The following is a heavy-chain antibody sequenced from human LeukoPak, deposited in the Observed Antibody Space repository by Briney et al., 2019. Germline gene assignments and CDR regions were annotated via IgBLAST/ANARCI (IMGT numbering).Heavy chain of an antibody. CDR2: IYYSGST. J-gene: IGHJ4*02. CDR3: ARVLNAVEMVDY. V-gene: IGHV4-59*08. Sequence: PSETLSLTCTVSGGSISPYYWTWIRQPPGKGLEWIGYIYYSGSTNYNPSLKSRVTISVDTSKNQFSLKLSSMTAADTAVYYCARVLNAVEMVDYWGQGTLVSVSS. D-gene: IGHD5-24*01. CDR1: GGSISPYY.